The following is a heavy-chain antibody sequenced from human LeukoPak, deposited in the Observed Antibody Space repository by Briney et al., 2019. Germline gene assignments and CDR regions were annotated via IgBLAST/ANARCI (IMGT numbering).Heavy chain of an antibody. D-gene: IGHD3-10*01. J-gene: IGHJ4*02. CDR1: GYTFTGYY. CDR2: INPNSGVT. Sequence: ASVKVSCKASGYTFTGYYIHWVRQAPGQGLEWMGWINPNSGVTIYAQKFEGRVTMTRDTSISTAYMELSRLTSDDTAVYYCARGALLWFGAKMEYYFDYWGQGTPLTVSS. CDR3: ARGALLWFGAKMEYYFDY. V-gene: IGHV1-2*02.